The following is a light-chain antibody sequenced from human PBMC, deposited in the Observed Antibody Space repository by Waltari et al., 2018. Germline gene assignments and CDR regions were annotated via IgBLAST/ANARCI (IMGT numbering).Light chain of an antibody. CDR2: GAS. V-gene: IGKV3-15*01. CDR1: QRVSST. J-gene: IGKJ1*01. Sequence: EIVLTQSPATLSVSPGERATLSCRASQRVSSTLAWYQQRPGQAPRLLIHGASTRATGIPARFSGSGSGTEFTLTISSLQSEDFAVYHCQQYNEWPRTFGQGTKVEIK. CDR3: QQYNEWPRT.